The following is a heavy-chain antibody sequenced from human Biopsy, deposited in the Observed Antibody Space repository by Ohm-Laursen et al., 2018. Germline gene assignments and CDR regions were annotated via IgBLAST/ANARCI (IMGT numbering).Heavy chain of an antibody. CDR1: GDSLTSGPEN. V-gene: IGHV4-61*01. D-gene: IGHD6-19*01. J-gene: IGHJ4*02. CDR2: IYDRGST. Sequence: SETLSLTCTVSGDSLTSGPENWSWIRQPPGQGLEYIGYIYDRGSTANYNPSLESRVTMSVDMPKNQFSLKLSSVTAADTAIYYCARGMRSSGWPYFDSWGQGALVIVSP. CDR3: ARGMRSSGWPYFDS.